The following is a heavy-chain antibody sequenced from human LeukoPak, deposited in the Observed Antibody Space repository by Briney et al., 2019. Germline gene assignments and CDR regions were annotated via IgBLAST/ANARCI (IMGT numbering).Heavy chain of an antibody. CDR1: GFTFSSYA. Sequence: GGSLRLSCTASGFTFSSYAMSWVRQAPGKGLEWVSIMSGSGDKTNHADSVKGRFTISRDNSKNTLYLQMNSLRAEDTAVYYCAKGYSGYEPHNWYGSSVEYYYYMGVWGKGTTVTVPS. D-gene: IGHD5-12*01. CDR2: MSGSGDKT. CDR3: AKGYSGYEPHNWYGSSVEYYYYMGV. J-gene: IGHJ6*03. V-gene: IGHV3-23*01.